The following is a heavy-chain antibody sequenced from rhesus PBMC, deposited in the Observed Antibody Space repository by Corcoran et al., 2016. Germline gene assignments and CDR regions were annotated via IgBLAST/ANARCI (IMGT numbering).Heavy chain of an antibody. J-gene: IGHJ6*01. CDR1: GYSISSNY. D-gene: IGHD1-44*01. CDR3: ARALGNRSGLDS. CDR2: IYCSSGTT. Sequence: QVQLQESGPGLVKPSETLSLTCAVSGYSISSNYWSWIRQPPGKGLEWIGYIYCSSGTTYYNPSRKGRVTISTATSKNQFSLTLSSVAAADTAVYYCARALGNRSGLDSWGQGVVVTVSS. V-gene: IGHV4-147*01.